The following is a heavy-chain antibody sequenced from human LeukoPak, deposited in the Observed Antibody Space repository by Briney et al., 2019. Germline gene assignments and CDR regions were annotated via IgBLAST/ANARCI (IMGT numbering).Heavy chain of an antibody. CDR3: ARDQADLRAFDI. V-gene: IGHV3-53*01. CDR1: GFTVSSNY. D-gene: IGHD6-13*01. J-gene: IGHJ3*02. CDR2: IYSGGST. Sequence: PGGSLRLSCAASGFTVSSNYMSWVRQAPGKGLEWVSVIYSGGSTYYADSVKGRFAISRDNSKNTLYLKMNSLRAEDTAVYYCARDQADLRAFDIWGQGTMVTVSS.